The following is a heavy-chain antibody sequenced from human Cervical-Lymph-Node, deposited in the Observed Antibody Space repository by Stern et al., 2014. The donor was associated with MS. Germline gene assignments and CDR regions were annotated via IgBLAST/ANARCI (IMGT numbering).Heavy chain of an antibody. D-gene: IGHD3-9*01. V-gene: IGHV1-18*01. CDR1: GYSFTGYG. J-gene: IGHJ4*02. Sequence: DQLVESGAEVKRPGASVKVSCKASGYSFTGYGINWVRQAPGQGLEWMGWISTYSGDTDYAQKLQDRLTMTSDQSTSTAYMDLRSLRSDDTAVYYCARHMGPDTLTGHDYWGQGTLVTVSS. CDR2: ISTYSGDT. CDR3: ARHMGPDTLTGHDY.